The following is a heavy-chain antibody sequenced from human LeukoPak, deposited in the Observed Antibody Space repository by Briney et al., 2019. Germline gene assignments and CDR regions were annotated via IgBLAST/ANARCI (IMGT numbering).Heavy chain of an antibody. Sequence: PGGSLRLSCAAPGVTFSGSAMHWGRQASGEGREWVGRIRSKANSYATAYAASVKGRFTISRDDSKNTAYLQMNSLKTEDTAVYYCTIITGEDFDYWGQGTLVTVSS. J-gene: IGHJ4*02. V-gene: IGHV3-73*01. CDR1: GVTFSGSA. CDR3: TIITGEDFDY. D-gene: IGHD3-16*01. CDR2: IRSKANSYAT.